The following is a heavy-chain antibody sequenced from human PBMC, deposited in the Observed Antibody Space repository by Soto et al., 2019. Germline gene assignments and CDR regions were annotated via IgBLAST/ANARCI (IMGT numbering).Heavy chain of an antibody. CDR1: GDSISYSY. CDR3: ARGYYDSSGYSNTFAI. D-gene: IGHD3-22*01. Sequence: PSETLSLTCSVSGDSISYSYWSWIRQSPGKGLEWIGYVHSSGSTNYNPSLRSRVTTSLDTSRNQFSLQLNSVTAADTAVYYCARGYYDSSGYSNTFAIWGQGTMVTVSS. CDR2: VHSSGST. J-gene: IGHJ3*02. V-gene: IGHV4-59*01.